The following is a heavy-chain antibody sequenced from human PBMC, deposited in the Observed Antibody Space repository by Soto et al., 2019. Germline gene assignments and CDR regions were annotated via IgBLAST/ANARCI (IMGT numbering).Heavy chain of an antibody. CDR3: ASPSAPTYYYDSSGYGGGMDV. CDR2: IYYSGST. V-gene: IGHV4-31*03. CDR1: GGSISSGGYY. J-gene: IGHJ6*02. Sequence: SETLSLTCTVSGGSISSGGYYWSWIRQHPGKGLEWIGYIYYSGSTYYNPSLKSRVTISVDTSKNQFSLKLSSVTAADTAVYYCASPSAPTYYYDSSGYGGGMDVWGQGTTVT. D-gene: IGHD3-22*01.